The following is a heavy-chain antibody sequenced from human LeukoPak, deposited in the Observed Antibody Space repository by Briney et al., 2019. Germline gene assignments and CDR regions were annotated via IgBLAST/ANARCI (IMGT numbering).Heavy chain of an antibody. CDR3: AINDGSGSYYKSDY. J-gene: IGHJ4*02. Sequence: SETLSLTCAVYGGPFSGYYWSWVRQFPGKGLEWIGEISYSGSTNYNPSLKSRVTISIDTSKNQFSLKMRSVADADTAVYYCAINDGSGSYYKSDYWGRGTLVTVSS. CDR2: ISYSGST. CDR1: GGPFSGYY. D-gene: IGHD3-10*01. V-gene: IGHV4-34*01.